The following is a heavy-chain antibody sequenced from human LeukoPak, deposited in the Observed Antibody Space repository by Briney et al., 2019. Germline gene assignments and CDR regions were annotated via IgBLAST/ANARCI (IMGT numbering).Heavy chain of an antibody. CDR3: ARGWVYCTNGVCPYYFDY. D-gene: IGHD2-8*01. J-gene: IGHJ4*02. CDR1: GGSISSSSYY. Sequence: SETLSLTCTVSGGSISSSSYYWGWIRQPPGKGLEWIGEINHSGSTNYNPSLKSRVTISVDTSKNQFSLKLSSVTAADTAVYYCARGWVYCTNGVCPYYFDYWGQGTLVTVSS. CDR2: INHSGST. V-gene: IGHV4-39*07.